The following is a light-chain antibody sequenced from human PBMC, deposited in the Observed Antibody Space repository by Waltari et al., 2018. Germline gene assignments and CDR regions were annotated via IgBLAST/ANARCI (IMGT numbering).Light chain of an antibody. CDR3: CSYAGSNSWV. V-gene: IGLV2-23*01. CDR1: SSDVGSYNL. Sequence: QSALPQTASVSGSPGQSITISCTGTSSDVGSYNLVSWYQQHPGKVPKFMIYEGSERPSGVSNRFSGTKSGNTATLTISGLQAEDEADYYCCSYAGSNSWVFGGGTKLTVV. J-gene: IGLJ3*02. CDR2: EGS.